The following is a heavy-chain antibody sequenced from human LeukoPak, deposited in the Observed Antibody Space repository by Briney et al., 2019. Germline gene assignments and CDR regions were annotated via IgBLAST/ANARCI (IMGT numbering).Heavy chain of an antibody. CDR1: GYTFTSHD. J-gene: IGHJ4*02. Sequence: ASVKVSCKASGYTFTSHDINWVRQATGQGLEWMGWMNPNSGNTGYAQKFQGRVTMTRNTSISTAHMELSSLRSEDTAVYYCARSETSSSSYAFDYWGQGTLVTVSS. V-gene: IGHV1-8*01. CDR2: MNPNSGNT. CDR3: ARSETSSSSYAFDY. D-gene: IGHD6-6*01.